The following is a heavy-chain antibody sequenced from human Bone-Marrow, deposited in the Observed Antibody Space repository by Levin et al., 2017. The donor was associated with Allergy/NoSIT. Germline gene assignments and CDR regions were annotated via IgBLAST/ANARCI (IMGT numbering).Heavy chain of an antibody. V-gene: IGHV4-59*01. CDR1: GGSISSYY. J-gene: IGHJ4*02. CDR3: AGAVALYYFDY. CDR2: IYYSGST. Sequence: NPSETLSLTCTVSGGSISSYYWSWIRQPPGKGLEWIGYIYYSGSTNYNPSLKSRVTISVDTSKNQFSLKLSSVTAADTAVYYCAGAVALYYFDYWGQGTLVTVSS. D-gene: IGHD6-19*01.